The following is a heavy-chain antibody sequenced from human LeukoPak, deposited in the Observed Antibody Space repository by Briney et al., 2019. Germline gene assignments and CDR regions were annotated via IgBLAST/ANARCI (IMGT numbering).Heavy chain of an antibody. CDR2: VYSSGST. Sequence: SETLSLTCTVSGGSIISYYWSWIRQPAGKGLEWIGRVYSSGSTKYNPSLESRVTMSVDTSKNQFSLRLDSVTAADTAVYYCASGQEGSGRFDPWGQGTLVTVSS. CDR1: GGSIISYY. V-gene: IGHV4-4*07. CDR3: ASGQEGSGRFDP. D-gene: IGHD6-19*01. J-gene: IGHJ5*02.